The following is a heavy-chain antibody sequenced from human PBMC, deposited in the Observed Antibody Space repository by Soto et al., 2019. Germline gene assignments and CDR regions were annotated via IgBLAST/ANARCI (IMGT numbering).Heavy chain of an antibody. Sequence: QLQLQESGSGLVKPSQTLSLTCAVSGGSISSGGYSWSWIRQPPGKGLEWIGYIYHSGSTYYNPSLKSRVTISVDRSNNQFSLKLSSVTAADTAVYYCVGTPPDHTYYYDSSGYYFVYWGQGTLVTVSS. V-gene: IGHV4-30-2*01. CDR2: IYHSGST. CDR3: VGTPPDHTYYYDSSGYYFVY. J-gene: IGHJ4*02. D-gene: IGHD3-22*01. CDR1: GGSISSGGYS.